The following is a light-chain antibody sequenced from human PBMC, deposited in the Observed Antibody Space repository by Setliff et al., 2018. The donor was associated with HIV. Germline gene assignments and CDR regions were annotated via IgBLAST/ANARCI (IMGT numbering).Light chain of an antibody. J-gene: IGLJ1*01. CDR2: EVS. Sequence: QSVLAQPASVSGSPGQSITISCTGTSSDVGGYKYVYWYQQHPGKAPKLTIYEVSNRPSGISNRFSGSKSGNTASLTISGLQAEDEADYYCSSYRSGNTLVFGTGTKVTVL. V-gene: IGLV2-14*01. CDR1: SSDVGGYKY. CDR3: SSYRSGNTLV.